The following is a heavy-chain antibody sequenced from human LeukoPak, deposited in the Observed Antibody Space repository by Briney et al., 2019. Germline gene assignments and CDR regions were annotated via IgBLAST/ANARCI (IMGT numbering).Heavy chain of an antibody. CDR1: GFTFSSYG. J-gene: IGHJ5*02. CDR2: ISGSGGST. Sequence: GGSLRLSCAASGFTFSSYGMSWVRQAPGKGLEWVSAISGSGGSTYYADSVKGRFTISRDNSKNTLYLQMNSLRAEDTAVYYCAKDLSYSSSWYIPRWFDPWGQGTLVTVSS. V-gene: IGHV3-23*01. D-gene: IGHD6-13*01. CDR3: AKDLSYSSSWYIPRWFDP.